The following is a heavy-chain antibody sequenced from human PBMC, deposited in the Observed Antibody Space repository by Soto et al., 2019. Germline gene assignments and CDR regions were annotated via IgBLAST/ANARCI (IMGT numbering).Heavy chain of an antibody. CDR3: ARDVTYISSWYYFDY. CDR1: GFTFSSYG. CDR2: IWYDGSNK. V-gene: IGHV3-33*01. Sequence: QVQLVESGGGVVQPGRSLRLSCAASGFTFSSYGMHWVRQAPGKGLEWVAVIWYDGSNKYYADSVKGRFTISRDNSKNTLYLQMNSLRAEDTAVYYCARDVTYISSWYYFDYWGQGTLVTVSS. D-gene: IGHD6-13*01. J-gene: IGHJ4*02.